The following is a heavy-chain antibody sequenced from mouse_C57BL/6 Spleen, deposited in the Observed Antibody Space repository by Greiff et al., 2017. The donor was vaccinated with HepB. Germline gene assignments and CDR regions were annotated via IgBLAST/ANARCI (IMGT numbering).Heavy chain of an antibody. J-gene: IGHJ4*01. CDR3: ARQGVITTVVDHYAMDY. CDR1: GFTFSSYG. Sequence: EVKLQESGGDLVKPGGSLKLSCAASGFTFSSYGMSWVRQTPDKRLEWVATISSGGSYTYYPDSVKGRFTISRDNAKNTLYLQMSSLKSEDTAMYYCARQGVITTVVDHYAMDYWGQGTSVTVSS. V-gene: IGHV5-6*01. CDR2: ISSGGSYT. D-gene: IGHD1-1*01.